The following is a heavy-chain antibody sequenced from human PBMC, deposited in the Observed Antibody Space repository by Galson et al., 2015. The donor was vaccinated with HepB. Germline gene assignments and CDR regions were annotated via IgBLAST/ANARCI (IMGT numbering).Heavy chain of an antibody. J-gene: IGHJ4*02. CDR2: ISGSGGST. D-gene: IGHD2-15*01. CDR1: GFTFSDYA. CDR3: ARSYELLPAYFDH. Sequence: SLRLSCASTGFTFSDYALSWVRQAPGKGLEWVSSISGSGGSTYYADSVEGRFTISRDNSKNTLFLQMNTLGAEDSAIYYCARSYELLPAYFDHWGQGTLVPVSS. V-gene: IGHV3-23*01.